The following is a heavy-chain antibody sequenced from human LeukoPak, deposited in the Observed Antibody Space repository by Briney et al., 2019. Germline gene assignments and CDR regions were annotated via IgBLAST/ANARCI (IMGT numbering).Heavy chain of an antibody. V-gene: IGHV3-66*01. Sequence: PGGSLRLSCAASEFTVSSNHMSWVRQAPGKGLEWVSLIYSGGSSYYADSVKGRFTISRDNSKNTLYLQMNSLRAEDTAVYYCAKDDYVWGSYRLFDYWGQGTLVTVSS. CDR1: EFTVSSNH. CDR2: IYSGGSS. D-gene: IGHD3-16*02. J-gene: IGHJ4*02. CDR3: AKDDYVWGSYRLFDY.